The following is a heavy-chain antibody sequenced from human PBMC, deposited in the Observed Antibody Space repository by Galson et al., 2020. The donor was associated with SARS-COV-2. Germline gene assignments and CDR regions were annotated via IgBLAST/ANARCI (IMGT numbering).Heavy chain of an antibody. Sequence: GESLKISCKGSRYNFATYWIGWVRQMPGKGLEWMGVIYPGDSDTRYSPSFQGQVSISADKSINTAYLQWSSLEASDTAIYYCARLMGAAMVIDYWGQGTLVTVSS. CDR3: ARLMGAAMVIDY. CDR2: IYPGDSDT. D-gene: IGHD5-18*01. V-gene: IGHV5-51*01. J-gene: IGHJ4*02. CDR1: RYNFATYW.